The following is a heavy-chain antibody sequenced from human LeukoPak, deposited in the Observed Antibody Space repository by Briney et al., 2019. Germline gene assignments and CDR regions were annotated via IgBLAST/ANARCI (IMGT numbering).Heavy chain of an antibody. V-gene: IGHV5-51*01. Sequence: GESLKISCKASGTGLTPSGIGWVGKVPGKGLEGGGLIYPADSTAKYSPSFQGQVTISADKSISTAYLQWSSLKASDTAMYYCARLIRMVRGVMGWFDPWGQGTLVTVSS. CDR1: GTGLTPSG. CDR3: ARLIRMVRGVMGWFDP. J-gene: IGHJ5*02. CDR2: IYPADSTA. D-gene: IGHD3-10*01.